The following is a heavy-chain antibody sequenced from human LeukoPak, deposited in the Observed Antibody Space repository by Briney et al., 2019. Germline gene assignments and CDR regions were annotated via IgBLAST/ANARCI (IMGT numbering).Heavy chain of an antibody. CDR3: ARDRGYCSSTSCYGPDWYFDL. CDR2: IIPIFGTA. D-gene: IGHD2-2*01. Sequence: GSSVKVSCKAAGGTFGSYAISWVRQAPGQGLEWMGGIIPIFGTANYAQKFQGRVTITADKSTSTAYMELSSLRSEDTAVYYCARDRGYCSSTSCYGPDWYFDLWGRGTLVTVSS. CDR1: GGTFGSYA. V-gene: IGHV1-69*06. J-gene: IGHJ2*01.